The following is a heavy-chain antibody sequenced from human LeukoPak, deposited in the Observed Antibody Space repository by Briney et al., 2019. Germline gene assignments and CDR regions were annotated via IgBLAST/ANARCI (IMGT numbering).Heavy chain of an antibody. V-gene: IGHV5-51*01. CDR2: IYPGDSDT. D-gene: IGHD3-16*02. CDR3: ARATNYVWGSYRPFYYYYMDV. J-gene: IGHJ6*03. Sequence: GESLKISCKGSGYSFTSYWIGWVRQMPGKGLGWMGIIYPGDSDTRYSPSLQGQVTISADKSISTAYLQWSSLKASDTAMYYCARATNYVWGSYRPFYYYYMDVWGKGTTVTVSS. CDR1: GYSFTSYW.